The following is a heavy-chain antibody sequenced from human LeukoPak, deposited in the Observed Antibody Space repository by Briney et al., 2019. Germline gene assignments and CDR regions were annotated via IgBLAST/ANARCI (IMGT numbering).Heavy chain of an antibody. CDR2: IYYSGST. CDR1: GGSISSYY. Sequence: PSETLSLTCTVSGGSISSYYWSWIRQPPGKGLEWIGYIYYSGSTNYNPSLKSRVTISVVTSKNQFSLKLSSVTAADTAVYYCARDYYYYMDVWGKGTTVTVSS. V-gene: IGHV4-59*01. CDR3: ARDYYYYMDV. J-gene: IGHJ6*03.